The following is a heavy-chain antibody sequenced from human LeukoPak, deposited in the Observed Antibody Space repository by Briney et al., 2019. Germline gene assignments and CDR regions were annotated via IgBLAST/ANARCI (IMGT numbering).Heavy chain of an antibody. CDR2: ISTTGSTT. J-gene: IGHJ4*02. D-gene: IGHD3-3*01. CDR3: ATYDLWTTYYTFQY. CDR1: GFIFNNYA. Sequence: GGSLRLSCAASGFIFNNYAMSWVRQAPGKGLEWVSSISTTGSTTYYADSVRGRFTISRYNSQNTLSLQMDSLTAADTAVYSCATYDLWTTYYTFQYWGQGTLVSVSS. V-gene: IGHV3-23*01.